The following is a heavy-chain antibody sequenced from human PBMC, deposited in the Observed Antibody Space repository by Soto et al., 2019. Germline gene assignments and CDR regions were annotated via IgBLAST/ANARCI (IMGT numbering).Heavy chain of an antibody. CDR3: ACKTRSYSSSWPPPSGMEV. D-gene: IGHD6-13*01. CDR2: INPSGGST. J-gene: IGHJ6*04. CDR1: GYTFTSYY. V-gene: IGHV1-46*01. Sequence: ASVKVSCKVSGYTFTSYYRHWVRQAPGQGLEWMGIINPSGGSTSYAQKFQGRVTMTRDTSTSTVYMELSSLRSEDTAVYYCACKTRSYSSSWPPPSGMEVVGKGTTVTVSS.